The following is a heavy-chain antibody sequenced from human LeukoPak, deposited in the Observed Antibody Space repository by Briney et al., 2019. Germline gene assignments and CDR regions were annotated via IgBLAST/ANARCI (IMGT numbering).Heavy chain of an antibody. CDR2: TYYRSKWSS. V-gene: IGHV6-1*01. CDR3: ARVSNRAFDF. Sequence: SQTLSLTCVVSGDSVSSVDATWNWIRQSPSRGLEWLGRTYYRSKWSSDYAFSVKSRISINSDASKNQFSLQLNSVTPEDTAIYYCARVSNRAFDFWGRGTTVTVSS. CDR1: GDSVSSVDAT. J-gene: IGHJ3*01. D-gene: IGHD1/OR15-1a*01.